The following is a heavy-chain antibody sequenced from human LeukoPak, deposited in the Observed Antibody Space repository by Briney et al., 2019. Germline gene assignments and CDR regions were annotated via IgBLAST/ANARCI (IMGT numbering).Heavy chain of an antibody. J-gene: IGHJ4*02. CDR2: IGTAGDT. V-gene: IGHV3-13*01. CDR1: GFTLSSYA. D-gene: IGHD4-11*01. Sequence: GGSLRLSCAASGFTLSSYAMHWVRQPAGKGLEWVSAIGTAGDTFYPGSVKGRFTISRDNSKNTLFLQMNSLRTEDTAVYFCARWGNDYSQFDSWGQGTLVTVS. CDR3: ARWGNDYSQFDS.